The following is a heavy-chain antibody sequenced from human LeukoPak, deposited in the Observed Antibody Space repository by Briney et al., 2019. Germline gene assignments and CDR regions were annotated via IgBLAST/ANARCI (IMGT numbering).Heavy chain of an antibody. D-gene: IGHD2-15*01. CDR1: GFTFSSYG. Sequence: SGGSLRLSCAASGFTFSSYGMHWVRQAPGKGLEWVAVISYDGSNKYYADSVKGRFTISRDNSKNTLYLQMNSLRAEDTAVYYCAKDWLGYCSGGSCYPPGDYWGQGTLVTVSS. CDR2: ISYDGSNK. CDR3: AKDWLGYCSGGSCYPPGDY. V-gene: IGHV3-30*18. J-gene: IGHJ4*02.